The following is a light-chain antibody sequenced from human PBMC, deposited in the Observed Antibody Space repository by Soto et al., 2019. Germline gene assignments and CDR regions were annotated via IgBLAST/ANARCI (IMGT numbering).Light chain of an antibody. J-gene: IGKJ3*01. CDR1: QSISSSY. CDR2: DAS. V-gene: IGKV3D-20*02. Sequence: EVVLTQSPATLSLSPGERATLSCRASQSISSSYLAWYQQKPGQAPRLLIYDASSRATGIPDRFSGSASGTDFTLTISRLEPEDLGVYYCQKYTSDPFTFGPGTKVDIK. CDR3: QKYTSDPFT.